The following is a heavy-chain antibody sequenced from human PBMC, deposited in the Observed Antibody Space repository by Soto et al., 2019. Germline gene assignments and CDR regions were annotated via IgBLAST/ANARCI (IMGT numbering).Heavy chain of an antibody. V-gene: IGHV4-59*01. J-gene: IGHJ6*03. CDR3: ARGGLWFGEANYYYMDV. Sequence: SETLSLTCTVSGGSISSYYWSWIRQPPGKGLEWIGYIYYSGSTNYNPSLKSRVTISVDTSKNQFSLKLSSVTAADTALFYCARGGLWFGEANYYYMDVWGKGTTVTAP. CDR1: GGSISSYY. CDR2: IYYSGST. D-gene: IGHD3-10*01.